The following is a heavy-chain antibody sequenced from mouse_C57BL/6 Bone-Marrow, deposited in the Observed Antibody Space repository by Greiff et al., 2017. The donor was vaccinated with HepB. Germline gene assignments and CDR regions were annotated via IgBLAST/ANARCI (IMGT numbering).Heavy chain of an antibody. CDR2: INSDGGST. Sequence: EVKLMESGGGLVQPGESLKLSCESNEYEFPSHDMSWVRKTPGKRLELVAAINSDGGSTYYPDTMERRFIISRDNTKKTLYLQMSSLRSEDTALYYCARQKGFSYFDYWGQGTTLTVSS. J-gene: IGHJ2*01. V-gene: IGHV5-2*01. CDR3: ARQKGFSYFDY. CDR1: EYEFPSHD.